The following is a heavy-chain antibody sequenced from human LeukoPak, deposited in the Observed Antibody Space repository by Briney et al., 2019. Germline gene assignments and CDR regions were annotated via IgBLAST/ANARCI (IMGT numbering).Heavy chain of an antibody. CDR2: ISYNGRNK. CDR3: AKDYSIYYYDSSGYFDY. CDR1: GFTFSSYA. J-gene: IGHJ4*02. D-gene: IGHD3-22*01. Sequence: GRSLRLSCAASGFTFSSYAMHWVRQAPGKGLEWVAVISYNGRNKYYADSVKGRFTISRDNSKNTLYLQMNSLRAEDTAVYYCAKDYSIYYYDSSGYFDYWGQGTLVTVSS. V-gene: IGHV3-30*04.